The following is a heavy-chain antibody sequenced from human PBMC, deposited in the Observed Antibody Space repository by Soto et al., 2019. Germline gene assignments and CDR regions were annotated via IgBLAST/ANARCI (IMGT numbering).Heavy chain of an antibody. J-gene: IGHJ4*02. Sequence: QVQLVESGGGVVQPGRSLRLSCAASGFTFSSYAMHWVRQAPGKGLEWVAVISYDGSNKYYADSVKGRFTISRDNSKNTLYLLMNSLSAEETAVYYCARESDIVATNPTFDYWGQGTLVTVSS. V-gene: IGHV3-30-3*01. CDR2: ISYDGSNK. CDR1: GFTFSSYA. D-gene: IGHD5-12*01. CDR3: ARESDIVATNPTFDY.